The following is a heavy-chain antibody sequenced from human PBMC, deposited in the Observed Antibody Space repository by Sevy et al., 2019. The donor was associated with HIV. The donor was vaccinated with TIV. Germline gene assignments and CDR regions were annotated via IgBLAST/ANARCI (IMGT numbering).Heavy chain of an antibody. CDR2: INESGST. D-gene: IGHD3-3*01. CDR1: GGPFSGYY. J-gene: IGHJ3*02. V-gene: IGHV4-34*01. CDR3: ANLSEDFNI. Sequence: SETLSLTCAVYGGPFSGYYWSWIRQSPGKGLEWIGEINESGSTKYIPSLKSRVLILVDTSRKQFYLQLIPVTAADTAVYYCANLSEDFNIWGQGTMVTVSS.